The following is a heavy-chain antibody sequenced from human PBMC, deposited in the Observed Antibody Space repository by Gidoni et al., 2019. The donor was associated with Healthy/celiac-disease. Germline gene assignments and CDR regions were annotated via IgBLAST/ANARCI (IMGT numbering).Heavy chain of an antibody. Sequence: QVQLVQSGAEVKKPGSSVKVSCKASGGTFSSYAISWVRQAPGQGLEWMGGSIPIFGTANYAQKFQGRVTITADKSTSTAYMELSSLRSEDTAVYYCARGGGYCSSTSCYLFDYWGQGTLVTVSS. V-gene: IGHV1-69*06. CDR3: ARGGGYCSSTSCYLFDY. CDR2: SIPIFGTA. CDR1: GGTFSSYA. J-gene: IGHJ4*02. D-gene: IGHD2-2*01.